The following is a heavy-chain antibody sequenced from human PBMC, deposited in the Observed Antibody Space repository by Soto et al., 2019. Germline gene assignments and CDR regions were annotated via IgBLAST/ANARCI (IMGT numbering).Heavy chain of an antibody. V-gene: IGHV4-30-4*01. D-gene: IGHD6-25*01. CDR2: IYYSGST. CDR1: GGSISSGDYY. Sequence: SETLSLTCTVSGGSISSGDYYWSWIRQPPGKGLEWIGYIYYSGSTYYNPSLKSRVTISVDTSKNQFSLNLSSVTAADTAVYYCARVNAARVIDPWGQGTLVTVSS. CDR3: ARVNAARVIDP. J-gene: IGHJ5*02.